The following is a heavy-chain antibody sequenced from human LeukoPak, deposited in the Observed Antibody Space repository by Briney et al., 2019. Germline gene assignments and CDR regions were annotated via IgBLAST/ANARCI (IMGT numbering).Heavy chain of an antibody. V-gene: IGHV4-31*03. CDR3: SRENGAFSPFGY. CDR1: GGSISSGGYY. J-gene: IGHJ4*02. CDR2: IYYSGST. D-gene: IGHD2-8*01. Sequence: SETLSLTCTVSGGSISSGGYYWSWIRQHPGKGLEWIGYIYYSGSTYYNPSLKSRVTISVDTSKNQFSLKLSSVTAADTAVYYCSRENGAFSPFGYWGQGILVTVPS.